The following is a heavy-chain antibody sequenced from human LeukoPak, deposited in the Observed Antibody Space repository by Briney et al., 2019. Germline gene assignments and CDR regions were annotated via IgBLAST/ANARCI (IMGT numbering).Heavy chain of an antibody. D-gene: IGHD2-2*01. CDR2: IYYSGST. V-gene: IGHV4-61*05. CDR1: GVSININSFY. CDR3: ARGAIGYCSSTSCYERKVSAFDI. Sequence: PSETLSLTCSVSGVSININSFYWGWIRQPPGKGLEWIGYIYYSGSTNYNPSLKSRVTISVDTSKNQFSLKLSSVTAADTAVYYCARGAIGYCSSTSCYERKVSAFDIWGQGTMVTVSS. J-gene: IGHJ3*02.